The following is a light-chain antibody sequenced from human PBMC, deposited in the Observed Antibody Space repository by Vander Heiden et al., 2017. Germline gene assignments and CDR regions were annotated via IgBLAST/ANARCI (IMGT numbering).Light chain of an antibody. Sequence: QSALTLPRSVSGSPGQSVTIYCTGTSSDVGGYNYVSWYQQHPGNAPKLMIYDGSKRPSGVPDRFSGSKSGNTASLTISGLQAEDEADYYCCSYAGRRRVFGTGTKVTVL. CDR2: DGS. CDR1: SSDVGGYNY. CDR3: CSYAGRRRV. J-gene: IGLJ1*01. V-gene: IGLV2-11*01.